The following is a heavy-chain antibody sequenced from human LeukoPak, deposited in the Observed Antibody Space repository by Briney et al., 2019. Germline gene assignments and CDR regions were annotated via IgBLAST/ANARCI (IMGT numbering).Heavy chain of an antibody. CDR2: INSDGSST. CDR1: GFTFSSYW. CDR3: ARNLPRRYDFWSGYPRYGMDV. J-gene: IGHJ6*02. V-gene: IGHV3-74*01. Sequence: SGGSLRLSCAASGFTFSSYWMHWVRQAPGKGLVWVSRINSDGSSTSYADSVEGRFTISRDNAKNTLYLQMNSLRAEDTAVYYCARNLPRRYDFWSGYPRYGMDVWGQGTTVTVSS. D-gene: IGHD3-3*01.